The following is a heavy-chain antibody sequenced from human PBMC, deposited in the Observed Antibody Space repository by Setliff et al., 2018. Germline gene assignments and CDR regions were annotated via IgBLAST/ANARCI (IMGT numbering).Heavy chain of an antibody. CDR2: TRNKANSYTT. V-gene: IGHV3-72*01. Sequence: PGGSLSLSCAVSGFTFSDHYMDWVRQAPGKGLEWVGRTRNKANSYTTEYAASVKGRFTISRDDSKNSLYLQMNSLKTEDTAVYYCARVGTYYYYGMDVWGQGTTVTVSS. CDR1: GFTFSDHY. D-gene: IGHD1-1*01. J-gene: IGHJ6*02. CDR3: ARVGTYYYYGMDV.